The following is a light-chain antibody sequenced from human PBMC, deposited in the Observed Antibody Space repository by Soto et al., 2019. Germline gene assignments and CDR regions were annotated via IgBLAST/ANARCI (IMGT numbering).Light chain of an antibody. J-gene: IGKJ4*01. CDR3: QQRNSWPLT. CDR1: QDVGKF. CDR2: EAS. V-gene: IGKV3-11*01. Sequence: VLTQSPDTLSLSPGERATLSCRASQDVGKFLVWYHQKPGLSPRLVIYEASKRATDIPDRFSGSGSGTAFTLTINRLEPEDVGFYYCQQRNSWPLTFGGGTKVELK.